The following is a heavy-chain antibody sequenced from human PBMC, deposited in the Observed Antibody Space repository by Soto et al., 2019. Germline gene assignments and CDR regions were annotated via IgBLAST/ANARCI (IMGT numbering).Heavy chain of an antibody. CDR3: ATTGEQPSHIFAP. CDR1: GGSISSGGYY. Sequence: SETLSLTCTVSGGSISSGGYYWSWIRQHPGKGLEWIGYIYYSGSTYYNPSLKSRVTISVDTSKNRFSLKLSSVTAADTAVYYCATTGEQPSHIFAPWGQGTLVTVSS. V-gene: IGHV4-31*03. CDR2: IYYSGST. J-gene: IGHJ5*02. D-gene: IGHD3-16*01.